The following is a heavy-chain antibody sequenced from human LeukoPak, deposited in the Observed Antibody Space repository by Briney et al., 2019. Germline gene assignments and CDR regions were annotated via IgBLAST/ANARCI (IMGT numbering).Heavy chain of an antibody. J-gene: IGHJ4*02. CDR3: ARVYYYDSSGYRRRGPFDY. CDR2: INPNSGGT. V-gene: IGHV1-2*02. D-gene: IGHD3-22*01. CDR1: GCTFTGFY. Sequence: ASVKVSCKASGCTFTGFYMHWVRQAPGQGLEWMGWINPNSGGTHYAQKFQGRVTMTRDTSISTAYMELSRLRSDDTAVYYCARVYYYDSSGYRRRGPFDYWGQGTLVTVSS.